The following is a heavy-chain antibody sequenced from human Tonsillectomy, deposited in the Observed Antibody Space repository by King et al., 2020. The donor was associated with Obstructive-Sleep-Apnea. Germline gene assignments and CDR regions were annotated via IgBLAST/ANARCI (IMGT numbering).Heavy chain of an antibody. D-gene: IGHD3-16*01. CDR3: ASGLRRGDYGLDV. CDR1: GYTLTDFY. Sequence: QLVQSGAEVKKPGASVKVSCKGSGYTLTDFYIHWMRQARGQGLEWMGWINPNIGVTNYAQKFQGWVTMTRDTSINTAYMELTRRTSDDTAVYYWASGLRRGDYGLDVWGQGTSVTVSS. V-gene: IGHV1-2*04. J-gene: IGHJ6*02. CDR2: INPNIGVT.